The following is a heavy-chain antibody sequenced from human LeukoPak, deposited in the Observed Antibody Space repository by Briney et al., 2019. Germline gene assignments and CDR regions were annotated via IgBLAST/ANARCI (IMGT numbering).Heavy chain of an antibody. J-gene: IGHJ4*02. CDR3: ARSAGDYDFWSGYYTRYFDY. CDR2: IYYSGST. V-gene: IGHV4-59*08. D-gene: IGHD3-3*01. Sequence: ASETLSLTCTVSGGSISSYYWSWIRQPPWKGLEWIGYIYYSGSTNYNPSLKSRVTISVDTSKNQFSLKLSSVTAADTAVYYCARSAGDYDFWSGYYTRYFDYWGQGTLVTVSS. CDR1: GGSISSYY.